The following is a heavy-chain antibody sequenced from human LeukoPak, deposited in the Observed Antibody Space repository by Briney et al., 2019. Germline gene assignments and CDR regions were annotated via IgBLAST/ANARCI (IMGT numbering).Heavy chain of an antibody. V-gene: IGHV1-18*01. CDR3: ARDFSTGKQRIRYFDY. D-gene: IGHD6-25*01. CDR2: ISAYNGNT. J-gene: IGHJ4*02. Sequence: ASVKVSCKASGYTFTSYGISWVRQAPGQWLEWMGWISAYNGNTNYAQKLQGRVTMTTDTSTSTAYMELRSLRSDDTAVYYCARDFSTGKQRIRYFDYWGQGTLVTVSS. CDR1: GYTFTSYG.